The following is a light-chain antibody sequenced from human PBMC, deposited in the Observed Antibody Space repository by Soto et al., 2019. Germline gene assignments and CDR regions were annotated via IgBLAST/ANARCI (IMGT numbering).Light chain of an antibody. CDR1: QSVSSN. V-gene: IGKV3-15*01. CDR2: GAS. J-gene: IGKJ1*01. CDR3: QHYNNWPPWP. Sequence: EIVMTQSPATLSVSPGERATLSCWASQSVSSNLAWYQQKPGQAPRLLIYGASTRATGIPARFIGSGSETEFTLTISSLHSKDFAVYYCQHYNNWPPWPFGQGTKV.